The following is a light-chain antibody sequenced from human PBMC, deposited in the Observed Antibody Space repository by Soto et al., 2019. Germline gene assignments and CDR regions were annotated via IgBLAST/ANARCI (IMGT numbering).Light chain of an antibody. CDR2: DAS. Sequence: EIVLTQSPGTLSFSPGERATLSCRAIQRVSSSYLAWYQQKDGQAPRLLIYDASTRATGVPDRFSGSGSGTDFTLTISRLEPEDFAVYYCQQYGSSPRYTFGQGTKVDIK. J-gene: IGKJ2*01. CDR3: QQYGSSPRYT. V-gene: IGKV3-20*01. CDR1: QRVSSSY.